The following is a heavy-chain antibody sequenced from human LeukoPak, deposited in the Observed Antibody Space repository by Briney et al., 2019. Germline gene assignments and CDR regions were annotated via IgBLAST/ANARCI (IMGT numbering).Heavy chain of an antibody. CDR3: ATDFYDTT. Sequence: GGSLRLSCATSGFIFSDAWMNWVRQAPGKGLEWVGRIRRNSDGGTIDYAAPVKGRFALSRDDSKNTLYLHMSSLQTEDTAVYYCATDFYDTTWGQGTLVTVSS. CDR2: IRRNSDGGTI. V-gene: IGHV3-15*07. D-gene: IGHD3-22*01. CDR1: GFIFSDAW. J-gene: IGHJ5*02.